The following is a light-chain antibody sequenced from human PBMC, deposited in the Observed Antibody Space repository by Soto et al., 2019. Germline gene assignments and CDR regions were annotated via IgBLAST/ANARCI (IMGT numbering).Light chain of an antibody. CDR1: QSVSSSY. Sequence: EIVLTQSPGTLSLSPGERATLSCRASQSVSSSYLAWYQQKPGQAPRLLIYGASSRATGIPDRFSGSGSRTDFTLTISRLETEYFAVYYCQQGTFGQGTKVEIK. V-gene: IGKV3-20*01. CDR3: QQGT. CDR2: GAS. J-gene: IGKJ1*01.